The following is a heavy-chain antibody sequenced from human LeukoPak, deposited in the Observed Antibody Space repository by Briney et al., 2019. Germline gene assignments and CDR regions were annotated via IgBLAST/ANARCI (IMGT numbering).Heavy chain of an antibody. V-gene: IGHV1-8*01. J-gene: IGHJ4*02. CDR2: MNPNSANT. D-gene: IGHD3-3*01. Sequence: GASVKVSRKTSGYTFTSYDINWVRQAPGQGLEWIGWMNPNSANTGYAQKFQGRVTISRNISIGTAYMELSSLTSEDTAVYYCARGVKVFGVAPDHWGQGTLITVSS. CDR3: ARGVKVFGVAPDH. CDR1: GYTFTSYD.